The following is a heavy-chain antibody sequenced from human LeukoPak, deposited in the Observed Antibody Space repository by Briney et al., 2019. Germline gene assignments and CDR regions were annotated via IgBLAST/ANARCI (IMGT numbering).Heavy chain of an antibody. CDR2: INHSGST. CDR3: ARGIPLFDY. CDR1: GGSFSGYY. J-gene: IGHJ4*02. Sequence: SETLSLTCAVYGGSFSGYYWSWIRQPPGKGLEWIGEINHSGSTNYNPSLKSRVTISVDTSKNQFSLKLSSVTAADTAVYYCARGIPLFDYWGQGTLVTVSS. D-gene: IGHD2-21*01. V-gene: IGHV4-34*01.